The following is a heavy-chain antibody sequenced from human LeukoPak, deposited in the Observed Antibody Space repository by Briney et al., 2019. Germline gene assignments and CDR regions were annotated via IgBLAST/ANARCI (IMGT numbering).Heavy chain of an antibody. Sequence: SGTLSLTCAVSGGSISSSSWWSWVRQPSGKGLEWIGEIYHSGSTNYNPSLKSRVTISVDKSKNQFSLKLSSVTAADTAVYYCARSYYYGSGSYPHSFDPWGQGTLVTVSS. CDR1: GGSISSSSW. D-gene: IGHD3-10*01. V-gene: IGHV4-4*02. CDR2: IYHSGST. J-gene: IGHJ5*02. CDR3: ARSYYYGSGSYPHSFDP.